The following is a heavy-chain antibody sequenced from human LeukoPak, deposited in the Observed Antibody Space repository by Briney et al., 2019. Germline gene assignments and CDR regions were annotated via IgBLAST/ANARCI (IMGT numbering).Heavy chain of an antibody. Sequence: GGSLRLSCAASGFTFSGYSMNWVRQAPGKGLEWVSYISSSSTTIYYADSLKGRFTISRDNGKNSLYLQMNSLRDEDTAVYYCARDRYCGGDCYSNAFDIWGQGTMVTVSS. CDR1: GFTFSGYS. J-gene: IGHJ3*02. CDR3: ARDRYCGGDCYSNAFDI. V-gene: IGHV3-48*02. D-gene: IGHD2-21*02. CDR2: ISSSSTTI.